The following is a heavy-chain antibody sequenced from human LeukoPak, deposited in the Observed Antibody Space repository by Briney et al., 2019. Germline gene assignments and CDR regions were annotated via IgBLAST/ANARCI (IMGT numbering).Heavy chain of an antibody. CDR2: ISYDGSNK. CDR3: AKVGLTVTTILDYFDY. V-gene: IGHV3-30*18. D-gene: IGHD4-11*01. Sequence: GGSLRLSCAASGFTFSSYSIHWVRQAPGKGLEWVAVISYDGSNKYYADSVKGRFTISRDNSKNTLYLQMNSLRAEDTAVYYCAKVGLTVTTILDYFDYWGQGTLVTVSS. CDR1: GFTFSSYS. J-gene: IGHJ4*02.